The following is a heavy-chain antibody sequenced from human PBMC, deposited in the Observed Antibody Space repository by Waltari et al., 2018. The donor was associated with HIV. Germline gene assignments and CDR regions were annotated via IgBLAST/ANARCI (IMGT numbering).Heavy chain of an antibody. Sequence: EVQLVESGGGLVQPGGSLRLSCAASQFTFSSYNMHWVRQAPGKGLEWVSYIHSSSSPIYYADSVKGRFTISRDNAKNSLYLQMNSLRAEDTAVYYCARGGLGGYYYGMDVWGQGTTVTVSS. V-gene: IGHV3-48*01. CDR1: QFTFSSYN. CDR3: ARGGLGGYYYGMDV. CDR2: IHSSSSPI. J-gene: IGHJ6*02. D-gene: IGHD1-26*01.